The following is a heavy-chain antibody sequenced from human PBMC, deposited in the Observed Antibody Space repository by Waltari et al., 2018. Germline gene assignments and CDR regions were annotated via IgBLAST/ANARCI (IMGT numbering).Heavy chain of an antibody. CDR3: AREGGGSTWFDY. D-gene: IGHD6-13*01. V-gene: IGHV1-2*02. J-gene: IGHJ4*02. CDR1: GYTLTPYY. CDR2: VNPKSGST. Sequence: QVQLVQSGAEVKHPRASVTIPCKASGYTLTPYYMHWVRQAPGQGLEWMGWVNPKSGSTRFAQKFEGRVTMTSDTSIKTAYMELRTLRSDDTAVYYCAREGGGSTWFDYWGQGTLVTVSS.